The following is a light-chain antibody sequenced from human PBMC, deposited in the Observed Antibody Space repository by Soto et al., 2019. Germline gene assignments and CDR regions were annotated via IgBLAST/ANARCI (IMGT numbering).Light chain of an antibody. Sequence: EIVLTQSPGTLSLSPGERATLSCRASQSISNYLAWYQQRPGQSPRLLIYAASSRATGVPDRFSGGGSATDFTLTVSRLEPEEFAVYYCQQYGGSPRTFGQGTKLEIK. CDR1: QSISNY. CDR2: AAS. CDR3: QQYGGSPRT. V-gene: IGKV3-20*01. J-gene: IGKJ2*01.